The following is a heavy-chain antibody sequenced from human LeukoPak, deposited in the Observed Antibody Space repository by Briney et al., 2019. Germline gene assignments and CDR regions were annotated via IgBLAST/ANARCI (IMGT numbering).Heavy chain of an antibody. J-gene: IGHJ6*02. Sequence: PGGSLRSSFAASGFTFRSYAVGWVRQAPGKGLEWVSAISGSGGSTYYADSVKGRFTISRDNSKNTLYLQMNSLRAEDTAVYYCAKDNDGRDVWGRGSSATVPS. CDR3: AKDNDGRDV. D-gene: IGHD2-8*01. CDR2: ISGSGGST. CDR1: GFTFRSYA. V-gene: IGHV3-23*01.